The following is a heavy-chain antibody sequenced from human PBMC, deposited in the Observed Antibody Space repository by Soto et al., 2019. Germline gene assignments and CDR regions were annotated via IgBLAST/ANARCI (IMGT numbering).Heavy chain of an antibody. CDR3: ASSLGPYSKDSYYYYYMDV. CDR2: MNPNSGNT. J-gene: IGHJ6*03. Sequence: ASVKVSCKASGYTFTSYDINWVRQATGQGLEWMGWMNPNSGNTGYAQKFQGRVTMTRNTSISTAYMELSSLRSEDTAVYYCASSLGPYSKDSYYYYYMDVWGKGTTVTVSS. D-gene: IGHD4-4*01. V-gene: IGHV1-8*01. CDR1: GYTFTSYD.